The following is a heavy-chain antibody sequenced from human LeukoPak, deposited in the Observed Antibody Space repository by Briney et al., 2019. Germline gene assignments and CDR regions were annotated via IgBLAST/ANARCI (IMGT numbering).Heavy chain of an antibody. V-gene: IGHV1-18*01. D-gene: IGHD3-10*01. CDR3: ARGGGTITMVRGVIMFDY. CDR1: GYTFTSYG. Sequence: ASVKVSCKASGYTFTSYGISWVRQAPGQGLEWMGWISAYNGNTNYAQKLQGRVTMTTDTSTSTAYMELRSLRSDDTAVYYCARGGGTITMVRGVIMFDYWGQGTLVTVSS. J-gene: IGHJ4*02. CDR2: ISAYNGNT.